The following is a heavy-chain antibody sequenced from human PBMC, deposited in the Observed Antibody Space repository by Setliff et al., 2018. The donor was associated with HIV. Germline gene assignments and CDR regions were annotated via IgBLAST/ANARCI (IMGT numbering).Heavy chain of an antibody. CDR2: ISAYNGNT. V-gene: IGHV1-18*01. Sequence: ASVKVSCKASGYTFTSYGISWVRQAPGQGLEWMGWISAYNGNTNYAQKLQGRVTMTTDTSTSTAYMELRSLRSDDTAVHYCAKEFRYDILTGYLYYFDYWGQGTLVTVSS. D-gene: IGHD3-9*01. J-gene: IGHJ4*02. CDR1: GYTFTSYG. CDR3: AKEFRYDILTGYLYYFDY.